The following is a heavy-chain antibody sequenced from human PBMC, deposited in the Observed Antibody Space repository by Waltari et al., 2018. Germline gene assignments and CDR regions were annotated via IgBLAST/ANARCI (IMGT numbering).Heavy chain of an antibody. D-gene: IGHD1-26*01. CDR3: ARDPGGRYYFDY. CDR1: GFTVSSTY. V-gene: IGHV3-53*01. CDR2: IYSGGNT. J-gene: IGHJ4*02. Sequence: EVQLVESGGGLIQPGGSLRLSCAASGFTVSSTYMSWVRQAPGKGVEWVSVIYSGGNTYYADSVKGRFTISRDNAKNTLYLQMNSLRADDTAVYYCARDPGGRYYFDYWGQGSLVTVSS.